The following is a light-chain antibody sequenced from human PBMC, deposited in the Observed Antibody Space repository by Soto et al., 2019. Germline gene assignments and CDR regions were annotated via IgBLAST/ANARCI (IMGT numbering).Light chain of an antibody. V-gene: IGKV1-5*01. CDR3: QQYNGYSTWT. CDR2: DAS. Sequence: QVTQSPSSLSASFGDRVTLTCRASQSVSNWLAWYQQKPGKAPKLLIYDASTLQSGVPSRFSGSRSGTEFTLTISSLQPDDFATYYCQQYNGYSTWTFGQGTKVDIK. J-gene: IGKJ1*01. CDR1: QSVSNW.